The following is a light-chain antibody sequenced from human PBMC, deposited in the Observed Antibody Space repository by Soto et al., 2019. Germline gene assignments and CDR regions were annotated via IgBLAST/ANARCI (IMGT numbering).Light chain of an antibody. V-gene: IGKV3-15*01. J-gene: IGKJ5*01. CDR1: QSGRSS. CDR3: HQYKNWPPIT. Sequence: EIVMTKSPATLYVSPGERATLSGRASQSGRSSLAWYQQKPGQPPRLLIYDASTRASAIPARCSGSGSGTEFTLTIGSLKSEDFAGYYCHQYKNWPPITVGHGTLLESK. CDR2: DAS.